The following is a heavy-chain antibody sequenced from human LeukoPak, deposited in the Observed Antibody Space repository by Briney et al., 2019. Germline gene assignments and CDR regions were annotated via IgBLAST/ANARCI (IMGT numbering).Heavy chain of an antibody. V-gene: IGHV3-66*01. D-gene: IGHD5-24*01. CDR3: ARASMATLREGYYFDY. CDR1: GFTVSSNY. Sequence: PGGSLRLSCAASGFTVSSNYMSWVRQAPGKGLEWVSVIYSGGSTYYADSVKGRFTISRDNSKNTLYLQMNSLRAEDTAVYYCARASMATLREGYYFDYWGQGTLVTVSS. CDR2: IYSGGST. J-gene: IGHJ4*02.